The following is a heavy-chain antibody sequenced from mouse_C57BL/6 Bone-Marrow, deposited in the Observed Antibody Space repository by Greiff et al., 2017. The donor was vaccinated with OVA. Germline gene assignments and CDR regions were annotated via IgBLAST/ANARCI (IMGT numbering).Heavy chain of an antibody. CDR2: INPNYGTT. CDR1: GYSFTDYN. D-gene: IGHD1-1*01. Sequence: VQLQQSGPELVKPGASVKISCKASGYSFTDYNMNWVKQSNGKSLEWIGVINPNYGTTSYNQKFKGKATLTVDQSSSTAYMQLNSLTSEDSAVXYCASEGTTVPHYYDYWGQGTTLTVSS. CDR3: ASEGTTVPHYYDY. V-gene: IGHV1-39*01. J-gene: IGHJ2*01.